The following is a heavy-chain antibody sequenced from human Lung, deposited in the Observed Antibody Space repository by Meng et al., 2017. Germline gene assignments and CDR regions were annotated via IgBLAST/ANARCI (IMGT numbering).Heavy chain of an antibody. V-gene: IGHV4-34*01. J-gene: IGHJ4*02. Sequence: QAQLQPWGAVLLKPSETLCLTRGVSGGSFSDYYWSWIRQPPGKGLEWIGEINHSGSTNYNPSLESRVIISVDTSQNNLSLKLSSVTAADSAVYYCARGPTTMAHDFDYWGQGTLVTVSS. CDR3: ARGPTTMAHDFDY. CDR2: INHSGST. CDR1: GGSFSDYY. D-gene: IGHD4-11*01.